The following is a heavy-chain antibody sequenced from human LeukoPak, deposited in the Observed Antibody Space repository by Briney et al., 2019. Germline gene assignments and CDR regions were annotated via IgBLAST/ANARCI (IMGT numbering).Heavy chain of an antibody. Sequence: PGGSLRLSCTASGFSFSIYWMTWVRQTPGKGLEWVANIKEDGSEKYYLASVEGRFTISRDNAKRSLYLQMNRLRAEDAAVYYCARAGKTFYDSWGQRTLVAVSS. D-gene: IGHD2/OR15-2a*01. V-gene: IGHV3-7*01. J-gene: IGHJ5*01. CDR2: IKEDGSEK. CDR1: GFSFSIYW. CDR3: ARAGKTFYDS.